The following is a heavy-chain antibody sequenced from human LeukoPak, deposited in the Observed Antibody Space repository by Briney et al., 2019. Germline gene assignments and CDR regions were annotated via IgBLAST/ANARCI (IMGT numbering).Heavy chain of an antibody. D-gene: IGHD1-26*01. CDR1: GYSISSGYQ. CDR2: IYHSGNT. CDR3: ARDRTSGSFSI. Sequence: PSETLSLTCAASGYSISSGYQWGWIRQPPGKALEWIGNIYHSGNTYYNPSLKSRVTISLDTSKNQFSLKVSSVAATDTAVYYCARDRTSGSFSIWGLGTLVTVSS. V-gene: IGHV4-38-2*02. J-gene: IGHJ4*02.